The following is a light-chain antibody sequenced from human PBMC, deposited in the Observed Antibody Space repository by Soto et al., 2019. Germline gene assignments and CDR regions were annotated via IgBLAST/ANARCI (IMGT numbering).Light chain of an antibody. CDR3: SSYTSSRGV. Sequence: LTQPASVSGSPGQSITISCTGTSSDVGGYNYVSWYQQHPGKAPKLMIYDVSNRPSGVSNRFSGSKSGNTASLTISGLQAEDEADYYCSSYTSSRGVFGTGTKVTVL. V-gene: IGLV2-14*01. J-gene: IGLJ1*01. CDR2: DVS. CDR1: SSDVGGYNY.